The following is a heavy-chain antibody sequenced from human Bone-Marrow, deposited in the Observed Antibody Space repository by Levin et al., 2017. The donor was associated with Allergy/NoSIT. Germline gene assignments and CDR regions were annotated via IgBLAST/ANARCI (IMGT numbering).Heavy chain of an antibody. CDR3: ARTREDTAMVTPYYYYYYGMDV. Sequence: GGSLRLSCAASGFTFSSYWMSWVRQAPGKGLEWVANIKQDGSEKYYVDSVKGRFTISRDNAKNSLYLQMNSLRAEDTAVYYCARTREDTAMVTPYYYYYYGMDVWGQGTTVTVSS. CDR2: IKQDGSEK. V-gene: IGHV3-7*01. J-gene: IGHJ6*02. CDR1: GFTFSSYW. D-gene: IGHD5-18*01.